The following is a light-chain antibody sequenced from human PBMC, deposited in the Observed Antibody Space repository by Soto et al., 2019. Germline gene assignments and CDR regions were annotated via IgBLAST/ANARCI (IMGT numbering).Light chain of an antibody. CDR1: QSVSSSY. Sequence: EIVLTQSPGTLFLSPGERNTLSCRARQSVSSSYLAWYQHKPGQAPRLLIYGASSRATGIPDRFSGSGSGTDFTLTISRLEPEDFAIYYCQEYGSSRTFGQGTKVDIK. CDR3: QEYGSSRT. V-gene: IGKV3-20*01. CDR2: GAS. J-gene: IGKJ1*01.